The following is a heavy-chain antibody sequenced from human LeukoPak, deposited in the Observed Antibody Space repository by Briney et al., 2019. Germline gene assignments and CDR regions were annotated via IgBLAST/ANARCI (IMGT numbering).Heavy chain of an antibody. V-gene: IGHV3-66*03. Sequence: GGSLRPSCAASGFTVSSNYMSWVRQAPGKGLEWVSVIYSCGSTYYADSVKGRFTISRDNSKNTLYLQMNSLRAEDTAVYYCASPRNDILSGFHYYYGMDVWGQGTTVTVSS. CDR3: ASPRNDILSGFHYYYGMDV. D-gene: IGHD3-9*01. CDR1: GFTVSSNY. J-gene: IGHJ6*02. CDR2: IYSCGST.